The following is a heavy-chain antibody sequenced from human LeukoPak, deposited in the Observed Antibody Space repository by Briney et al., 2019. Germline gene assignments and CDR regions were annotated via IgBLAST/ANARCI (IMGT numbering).Heavy chain of an antibody. CDR1: GFTFSDYA. V-gene: IGHV3-23*01. CDR2: ISGSGGTT. CDR3: AKGQGYSASPAAFSFDY. J-gene: IGHJ4*02. D-gene: IGHD5-12*01. Sequence: PGGSLRLSCAASGFTFSDYAMSWLRQAPGKGLEWVSAISGSGGTTYYADSVKGRFTISRDKSKNTLSLQMNSLRAEDTALYYCAKGQGYSASPAAFSFDYWGQGTLVTVSS.